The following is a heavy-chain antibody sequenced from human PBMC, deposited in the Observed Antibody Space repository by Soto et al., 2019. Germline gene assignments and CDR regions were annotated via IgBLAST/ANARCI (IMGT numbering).Heavy chain of an antibody. V-gene: IGHV4-4*02. CDR3: ARTCDYYGSGSYYRQ. CDR2: IYHSGST. D-gene: IGHD3-10*01. Sequence: SETLSLTCAVSGGSISSSNWWSWVRQPPGKGLEWIGEIYHSGSTNYNPSLKSRVTISVDKSKSQFSLKLSSVTAADTAVYYCARTCDYYGSGSYYRQWGQGTLVTVS. J-gene: IGHJ4*02. CDR1: GGSISSSNW.